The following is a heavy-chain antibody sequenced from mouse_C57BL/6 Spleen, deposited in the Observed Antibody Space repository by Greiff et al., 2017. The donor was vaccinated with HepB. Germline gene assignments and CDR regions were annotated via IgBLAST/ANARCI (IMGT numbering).Heavy chain of an antibody. D-gene: IGHD3-2*02. CDR2: ISSGSSTI. Sequence: EVQLQESGGGLVKPGGSLKHCCAASGFTFSDYGMHWVRQAPEKGLEWVAYISSGSSTIYYADTVKGRFTISRDNAKNTLFLQMTSLRSEDTAMYYCARGIDSSGYNYAMDYWGQGTSFTVSS. CDR3: ARGIDSSGYNYAMDY. J-gene: IGHJ4*01. CDR1: GFTFSDYG. V-gene: IGHV5-17*01.